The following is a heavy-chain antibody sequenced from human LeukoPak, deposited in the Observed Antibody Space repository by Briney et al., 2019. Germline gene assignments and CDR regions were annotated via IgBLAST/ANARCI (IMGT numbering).Heavy chain of an antibody. D-gene: IGHD6-19*01. CDR2: IYSGGST. Sequence: GGSLRLSCAASGFTVSSNYMSWVRQAPGKGLEWVSVIYSGGSTYYADSVKGRFTISRDNSKNTLYLQMNSLRAEDTAVYYCARAEAGTFYAFDIWGQGTMVTVSS. V-gene: IGHV3-53*01. J-gene: IGHJ3*02. CDR1: GFTVSSNY. CDR3: ARAEAGTFYAFDI.